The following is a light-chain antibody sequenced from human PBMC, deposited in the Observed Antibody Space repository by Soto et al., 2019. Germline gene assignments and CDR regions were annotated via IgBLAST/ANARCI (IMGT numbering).Light chain of an antibody. Sequence: IVMTQSPATLSVSAGEKATLSCRDSQTVYNNLAWYQQKPGQAPRLLVYFASTRASRIPARFSGSGSGTEFSLPISSLQSEDFAIYYCQQYTVWPLTFGGGTKVETK. CDR3: QQYTVWPLT. V-gene: IGKV3-15*01. CDR2: FAS. J-gene: IGKJ4*01. CDR1: QTVYNN.